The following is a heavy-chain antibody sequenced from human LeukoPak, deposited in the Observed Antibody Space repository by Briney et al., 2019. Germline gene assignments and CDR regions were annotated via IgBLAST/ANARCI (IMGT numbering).Heavy chain of an antibody. Sequence: PGGSLRLSCGASGFIFSDYWMSWVRQAPGKGLEWVAQIKEDGSEKYYIDSVKGRFIISRDNAKTLMYLQMDSLRPEDTAVYYCVRDKPAYYGSGSHFDYWGQGALVTVSS. V-gene: IGHV3-7*01. CDR2: IKEDGSEK. CDR3: VRDKPAYYGSGSHFDY. J-gene: IGHJ4*02. CDR1: GFIFSDYW. D-gene: IGHD3-10*01.